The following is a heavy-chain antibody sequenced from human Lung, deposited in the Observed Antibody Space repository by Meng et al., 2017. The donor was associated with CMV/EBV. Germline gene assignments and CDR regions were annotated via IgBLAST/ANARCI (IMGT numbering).Heavy chain of an antibody. CDR3: ARLDMVVVPAASLVGGDYYYGMDV. J-gene: IGHJ6*04. D-gene: IGHD2-2*01. V-gene: IGHV1-69*05. CDR1: GGTFSSYA. CDR2: IMPICSTA. Sequence: SSVTVSXKASGGTFSSYAISWVRRAPGQGLAWMGGIMPICSTANYAQKIQGRVTITTDESTSTAYMELSSLRYEDTAVYYCARLDMVVVPAASLVGGDYYYGMDVWGKGTTVTVSS.